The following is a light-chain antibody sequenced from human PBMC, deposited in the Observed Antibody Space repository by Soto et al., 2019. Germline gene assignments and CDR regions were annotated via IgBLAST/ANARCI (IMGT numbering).Light chain of an antibody. CDR1: SSDV. CDR3: CSSAGGFTWV. V-gene: IGLV2-11*01. J-gene: IGLJ3*02. Sequence: QSALTQPRSVSGSPGQSVTISCIGTSSDVVSWYQQHPDKAPKLIIYYVTQRPSGVPHRFSASKSGNTASLTISGLQAEDEADYYCCSSAGGFTWVFGGGTKVTVL. CDR2: YVT.